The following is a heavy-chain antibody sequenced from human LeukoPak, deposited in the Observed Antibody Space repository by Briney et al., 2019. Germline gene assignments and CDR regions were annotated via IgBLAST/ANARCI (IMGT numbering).Heavy chain of an antibody. V-gene: IGHV3-33*01. CDR1: GFTFSSYG. CDR3: ARDGIAAALGY. D-gene: IGHD6-13*01. J-gene: IGHJ4*02. Sequence: GGSLRLSWAASGFTFSSYGMHWVGQAPGKGLEWVAVIWYDGSNKYYADSVKGRFTISRDNSKNTLYLQMNSLRAEDTAVYYCARDGIAAALGYWGQGTLVTVSS. CDR2: IWYDGSNK.